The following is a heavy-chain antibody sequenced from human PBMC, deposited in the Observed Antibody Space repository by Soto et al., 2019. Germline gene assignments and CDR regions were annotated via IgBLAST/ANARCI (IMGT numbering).Heavy chain of an antibody. CDR3: ARGSDGVWNWFDP. J-gene: IGHJ5*02. V-gene: IGHV4-30-2*01. Sequence: SETLSLTCAVSGGSISSGFYSWSWIRQPPGQGLEWIGYIYNSSNTYYNPSLMSRVTISVDRSQNHFSLKLTSVTAADTAVYYCARGSDGVWNWFDPWGQGTQVTVSS. D-gene: IGHD2-21*02. CDR2: IYNSSNT. CDR1: GGSISSGFYS.